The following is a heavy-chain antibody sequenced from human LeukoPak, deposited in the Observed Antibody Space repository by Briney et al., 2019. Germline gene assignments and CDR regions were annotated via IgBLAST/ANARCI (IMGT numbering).Heavy chain of an antibody. CDR1: GGSISSYY. J-gene: IGHJ4*01. CDR2: IYYSGST. CDR3: ARHMGLGYTYFYPYFDY. Sequence: PSETLSLTCTVSGGSISSYYWSWIRQPPGKGLEWIGDIYYSGSTNYNPSLKSRVTISVDTSKNQFSLKLSSVTAADTAVYYCARHMGLGYTYFYPYFDYWGQGTLVTVSS. D-gene: IGHD1-1*01. V-gene: IGHV4-59*08.